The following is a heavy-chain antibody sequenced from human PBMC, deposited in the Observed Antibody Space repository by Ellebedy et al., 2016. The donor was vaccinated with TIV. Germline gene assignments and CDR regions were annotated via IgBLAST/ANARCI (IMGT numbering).Heavy chain of an antibody. Sequence: SETLSLXXTVSGGSISSYYWSWIRQPLGKGLEWIGEINHSGSTYYNPSLKSRVTISVDTSKNQFSLKLSSVTAADTAVYYCARYLSGSYYWEDYWGQGTLVTVSS. D-gene: IGHD1-26*01. CDR3: ARYLSGSYYWEDY. CDR2: INHSGST. CDR1: GGSISSYY. J-gene: IGHJ4*02. V-gene: IGHV4-34*01.